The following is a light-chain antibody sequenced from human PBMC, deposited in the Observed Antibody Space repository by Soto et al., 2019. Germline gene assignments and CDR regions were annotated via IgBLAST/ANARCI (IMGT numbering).Light chain of an antibody. CDR1: QSVSSTY. Sequence: EIVLTQSPGTLSLSPGERATLSCRASQSVSSTYLAWYQQKPGQAPRLLIYSASNRATGIPDRFSGSGSGTDFTLTISKLESEDFAVYYCQQYQTFGPGTKVDI. CDR2: SAS. J-gene: IGKJ3*01. CDR3: QQYQT. V-gene: IGKV3-20*01.